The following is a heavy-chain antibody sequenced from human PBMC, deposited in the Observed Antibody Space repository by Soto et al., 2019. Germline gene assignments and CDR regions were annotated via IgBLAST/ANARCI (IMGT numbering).Heavy chain of an antibody. CDR2: IYPDDSDT. CDR1: GYTFTNYW. Sequence: EVQLVQSGAEVKKPGESLKISCKGSGYTFTNYWIAWVRQMPGKGLEWMGIIYPDDSDTRYSPSFQGQVTISADKSINTASLQWSSLKAADTAIYYCARRKSAATGMDVWGQGTTVTVSS. D-gene: IGHD6-13*01. V-gene: IGHV5-51*03. CDR3: ARRKSAATGMDV. J-gene: IGHJ6*02.